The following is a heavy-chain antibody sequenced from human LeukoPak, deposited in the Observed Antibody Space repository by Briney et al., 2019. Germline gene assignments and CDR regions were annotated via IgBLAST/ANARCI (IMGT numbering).Heavy chain of an antibody. V-gene: IGHV3-53*05. Sequence: GGSLRLSCAASGFTVSSNYMSWDRQAPGKGLEWFSVIYSGGSTYYADSVKGRFTISRDNSKNTLYLQMNSLRAEDTAVYYCARDWAYDSSGNAFDYWGQGTLVTVSS. J-gene: IGHJ4*02. CDR2: IYSGGST. D-gene: IGHD3-22*01. CDR1: GFTVSSNY. CDR3: ARDWAYDSSGNAFDY.